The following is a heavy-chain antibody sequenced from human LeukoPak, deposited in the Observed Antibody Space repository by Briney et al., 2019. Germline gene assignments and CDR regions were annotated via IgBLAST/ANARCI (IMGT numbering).Heavy chain of an antibody. Sequence: GGSLRLSCGASGFTVSSNYMSWARQAPGKGLEWVSVIYSDGRIHYADSVKGRFTISRDDSKNTLYLQMNSLRAEDTAVYYCARESGYSYGLAGFFDYWGQGTLVTVSS. CDR2: IYSDGRI. J-gene: IGHJ4*02. D-gene: IGHD5-18*01. CDR3: ARESGYSYGLAGFFDY. CDR1: GFTVSSNY. V-gene: IGHV3-53*01.